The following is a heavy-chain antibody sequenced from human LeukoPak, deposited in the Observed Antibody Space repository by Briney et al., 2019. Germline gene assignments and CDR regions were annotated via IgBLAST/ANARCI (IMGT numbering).Heavy chain of an antibody. CDR2: ISGDGGGT. CDR1: GFTFNNFV. CDR3: ARIASHSSTWYDGGS. J-gene: IGHJ5*02. Sequence: GGSLRLSCAASGFTFNNFVMSWLRQAPGKGLEWVSSISGDGGGTYYDDSVEGRFTISRDNAKNTLYLQMNSLRAEDTGVYYCARIASHSSTWYDGGSWGQGTLVTVSS. D-gene: IGHD6-13*01. V-gene: IGHV3-23*01.